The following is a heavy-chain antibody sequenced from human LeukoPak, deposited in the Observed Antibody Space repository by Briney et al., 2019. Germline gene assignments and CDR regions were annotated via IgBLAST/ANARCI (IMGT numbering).Heavy chain of an antibody. CDR2: INHSGST. Sequence: SETLSLTCAVYGGSFSGYYWSWIRQPPGKGLEWIGEINHSGSTNYNPSLKRRVTISVDTSKNQFSLRLSSVTAADTAVYYCARITIFPPVYYYYGMDVWGQGTTVTVSS. CDR1: GGSFSGYY. J-gene: IGHJ6*02. CDR3: ARITIFPPVYYYYGMDV. D-gene: IGHD3-9*01. V-gene: IGHV4-34*01.